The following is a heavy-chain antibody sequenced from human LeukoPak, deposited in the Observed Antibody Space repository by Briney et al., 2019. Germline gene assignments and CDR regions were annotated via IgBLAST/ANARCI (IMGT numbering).Heavy chain of an antibody. Sequence: GGSLRLSCAAPGFTFSSYAMSWVRQAPGKGLEWVSAISGSGGSTYYADSVKGRFTISRDNSKNTLYLQMNSLRAEDTAVYYCAKDGIYCSSTSCYDNFDYWGQGTLVTVSS. CDR2: ISGSGGST. J-gene: IGHJ4*01. CDR3: AKDGIYCSSTSCYDNFDY. V-gene: IGHV3-23*01. D-gene: IGHD2-2*01. CDR1: GFTFSSYA.